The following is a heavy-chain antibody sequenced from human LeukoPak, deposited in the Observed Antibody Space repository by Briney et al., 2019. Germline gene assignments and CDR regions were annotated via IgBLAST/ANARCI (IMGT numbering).Heavy chain of an antibody. V-gene: IGHV4-61*02. Sequence: PSETLSLTCTVSGGSISSGSHYWSWIRPPAGKGLEWIGRIYSSGNTNYNPSLKSRVTISLDTSKNQFSLNLSSVTAADTAVYYCAGEVGGSWFDPWGLGTLVTVSS. CDR2: IYSSGNT. CDR1: GGSISSGSHY. CDR3: AGEVGGSWFDP. J-gene: IGHJ5*02. D-gene: IGHD1-26*01.